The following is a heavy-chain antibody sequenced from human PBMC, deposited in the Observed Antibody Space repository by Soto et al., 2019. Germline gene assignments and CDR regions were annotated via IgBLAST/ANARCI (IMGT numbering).Heavy chain of an antibody. CDR2: IYYSGST. J-gene: IGHJ4*02. CDR3: ARHTPAISISDH. D-gene: IGHD2-15*01. Sequence: QLQLQESGPGLVKPSETLSLTCTVSGGSISSSSYYWGWIRQPPGKGLEWIGSIYYSGSTYYNPSLTSPVTISVDTSKNQFSLKLRSVTAADPAVYYCARHTPAISISDHWGQGTLVTVSS. CDR1: GGSISSSSYY. V-gene: IGHV4-39*01.